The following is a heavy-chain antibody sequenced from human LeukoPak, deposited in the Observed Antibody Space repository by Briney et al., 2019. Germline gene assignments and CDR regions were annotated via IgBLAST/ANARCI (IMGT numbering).Heavy chain of an antibody. D-gene: IGHD3-3*01. J-gene: IGHJ6*02. Sequence: GGSLRLSCAASGFTFSSYGMHWVRQAPGKGLEWVAVISYDGSNKYYADSVKGRFTISRDNPKNTLDLQMNSLRAADTGFYYCARDGYYTTKNYYYYYGMDVWGQGTTVTVSS. CDR1: GFTFSSYG. V-gene: IGHV3-30*03. CDR3: ARDGYYTTKNYYYYYGMDV. CDR2: ISYDGSNK.